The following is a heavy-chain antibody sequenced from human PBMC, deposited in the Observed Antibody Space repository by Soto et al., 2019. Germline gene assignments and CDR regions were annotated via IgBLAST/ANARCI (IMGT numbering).Heavy chain of an antibody. CDR3: ASGARVSAFDI. V-gene: IGHV1-69*02. D-gene: IGHD3-10*01. J-gene: IGHJ3*02. CDR1: GGTFSSYT. CDR2: IIPILGIA. Sequence: GASVKVSCKASGGTFSSYTISWVRQAPGQGLEWMGRIIPILGIANYAQKFQGRVTITADKSTSTAYMELSSLRSEDTAVYYCASGARVSAFDIWGQGTMVTVSS.